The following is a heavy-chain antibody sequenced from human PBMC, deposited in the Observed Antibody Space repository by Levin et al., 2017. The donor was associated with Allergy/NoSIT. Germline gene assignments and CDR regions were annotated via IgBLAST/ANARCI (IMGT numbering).Heavy chain of an antibody. V-gene: IGHV3-30-3*01. CDR1: GFNFKTYA. CDR2: ISFDGTNK. Sequence: AGGSLRLSCAASGFNFKTYAMHWVRQAPGKGLEWLAVISFDGTNKYSADSVKGRFTVSRDNSNNTLHLEMNGLRAADTAVYYCARDAALDTDGSSFDYWGQGTLVTVSS. CDR3: ARDAALDTDGSSFDY. D-gene: IGHD3-10*01. J-gene: IGHJ4*02.